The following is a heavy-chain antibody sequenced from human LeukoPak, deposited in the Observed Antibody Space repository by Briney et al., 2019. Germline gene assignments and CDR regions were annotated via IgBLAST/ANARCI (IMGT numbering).Heavy chain of an antibody. CDR3: ARMGDYHLVSFFDH. Sequence: ASVKVSCKSSGYTFTSYGFSWVRQAPGQGLEWMGWVSAYDGNTNYAQKLQGRVTMTTDTSTSTVYMELRSLRSDDTAVYYCARMGDYHLVSFFDHWGQGTLVTVSS. J-gene: IGHJ4*02. CDR2: VSAYDGNT. D-gene: IGHD4/OR15-4a*01. CDR1: GYTFTSYG. V-gene: IGHV1-18*01.